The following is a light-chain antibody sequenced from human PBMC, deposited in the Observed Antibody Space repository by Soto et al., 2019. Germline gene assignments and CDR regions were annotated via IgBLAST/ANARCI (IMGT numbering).Light chain of an antibody. V-gene: IGLV2-14*01. CDR2: EVS. CDR1: NSDVGGYNY. J-gene: IGLJ1*01. CDR3: SSYRSSTTFV. Sequence: QSVLTQPASVSGSPGQSITISCTGTNSDVGGYNYVSWYQQHPGKAPELMIYEVSHRPSGVSNRFSGSKSGDTASLTISGLQAEDEADYYCSSYRSSTTFVFGTGTKVTVL.